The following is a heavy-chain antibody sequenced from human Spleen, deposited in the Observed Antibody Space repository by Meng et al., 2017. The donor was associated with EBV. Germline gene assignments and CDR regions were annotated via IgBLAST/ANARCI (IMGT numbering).Heavy chain of an antibody. Sequence: QVPLEQAGDEVQHAGDLVKGSLKSSGYNFTSYDISWVRQAPGQGLEWMGWISAYNGNTNYAQKFQGRVTMTTDTSTGTAYMELRSLRSDDTAVYYCASESGRGFTPDYWGQGTLVTVSS. J-gene: IGHJ4*02. CDR1: GYNFTSYD. V-gene: IGHV1-18*01. CDR2: ISAYNGNT. CDR3: ASESGRGFTPDY. D-gene: IGHD3-10*01.